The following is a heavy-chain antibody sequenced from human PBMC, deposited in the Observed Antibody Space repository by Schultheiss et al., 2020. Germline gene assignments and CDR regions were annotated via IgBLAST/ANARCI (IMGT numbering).Heavy chain of an antibody. CDR3: ARGVGYYYDSSGYRNRGVIDY. V-gene: IGHV4-4*07. CDR2: IYTSGST. J-gene: IGHJ4*02. CDR1: GGSISSYY. Sequence: SETLSLTCTVSGGSISSYYWSWIRQPAGKGLEWIGRIYTSGSTYYNPSLKSRVTISVDTSKNQFSLKLSSVTAADTAVYYCARGVGYYYDSSGYRNRGVIDYWGQGTLVTVSS. D-gene: IGHD3-22*01.